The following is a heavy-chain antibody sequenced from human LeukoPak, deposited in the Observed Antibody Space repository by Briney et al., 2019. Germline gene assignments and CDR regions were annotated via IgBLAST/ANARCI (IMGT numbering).Heavy chain of an antibody. V-gene: IGHV3-73*01. J-gene: IGHJ5*02. CDR2: IDKKDKGYATAT. Sequence: GGSLRLSCAASGFTFSGSAIHWVRQSSGKGLEWVGQIDKKDKGYATATAYAASVKGRFTISRDDSINTAYLQMKSLKTEDTALYCTRDSGTYNWFDPWGQGTLVTVSS. D-gene: IGHD1-26*01. CDR3: RDSGTYNWFDP. CDR1: GFTFSGSA.